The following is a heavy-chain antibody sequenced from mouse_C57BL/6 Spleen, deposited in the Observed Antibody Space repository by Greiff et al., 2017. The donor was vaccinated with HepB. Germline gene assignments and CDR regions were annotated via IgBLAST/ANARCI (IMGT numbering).Heavy chain of an antibody. CDR2: INPNNGGT. CDR3: ARYSGGFAY. CDR1: GYTFNDYY. J-gene: IGHJ3*01. Sequence: EVQLQQSGPELVKPGASVKISCKASGYTFNDYYMNWVKQSHGKSLEWIGDINPNNGGTSYNQKFKGKATLTVDKSSSTAYMELRSLTSEDSAVYYCARYSGGFAYWGQGTLVTVSA. V-gene: IGHV1-26*01.